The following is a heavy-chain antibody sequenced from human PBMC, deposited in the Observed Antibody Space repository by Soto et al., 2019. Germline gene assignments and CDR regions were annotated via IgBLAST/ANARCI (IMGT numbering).Heavy chain of an antibody. V-gene: IGHV1-69*12. Sequence: QVQLVQSGAEVKKPGSSVKVSCKASGGSLTNYGVSWVRQAPGQGLEWMGGIIPVFGTANYAQKFQVRVTIAADESKSTVFMDVRSLRSEDTALYYCARGHPTKLGVTNYYGMDDWGQGTKVTVSS. CDR2: IIPVFGTA. CDR1: GGSLTNYG. J-gene: IGHJ6*02. CDR3: ARGHPTKLGVTNYYGMDD. D-gene: IGHD3-10*01.